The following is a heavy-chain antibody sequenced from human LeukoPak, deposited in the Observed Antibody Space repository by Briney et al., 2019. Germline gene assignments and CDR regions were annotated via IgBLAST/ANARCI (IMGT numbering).Heavy chain of an antibody. CDR1: GFTFSSYS. J-gene: IGHJ4*02. Sequence: GGSLRLSCAASGFTFSSYSMNWVRQAPGKGLEWVSSISSICSYIYYADSVKGRFTISRDNAKNSLCLQMNSLRAEDTAVYYCARGPHPNYYDSSGYHFYFDYWGQGTLVTVSS. D-gene: IGHD3-22*01. CDR3: ARGPHPNYYDSSGYHFYFDY. V-gene: IGHV3-21*01. CDR2: ISSICSYI.